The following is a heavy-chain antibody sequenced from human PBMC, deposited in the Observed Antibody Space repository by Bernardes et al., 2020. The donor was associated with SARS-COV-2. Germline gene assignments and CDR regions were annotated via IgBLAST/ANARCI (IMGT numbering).Heavy chain of an antibody. CDR1: GFTFSDYS. V-gene: IGHV3-48*02. CDR2: ISRIRNTL. Sequence: GGSLRLSCAASGFTFSDYSMNWVRQVPGKGLEWISYISRIRNTLYYADSVKGRFTISRDNAKNSLYLQMNSLRDEDSAVYYCARGERCFDDICYKGNNIFEIWGQGTKVTVSS. D-gene: IGHD2-8*01. CDR3: ARGERCFDDICYKGNNIFEI. J-gene: IGHJ3*02.